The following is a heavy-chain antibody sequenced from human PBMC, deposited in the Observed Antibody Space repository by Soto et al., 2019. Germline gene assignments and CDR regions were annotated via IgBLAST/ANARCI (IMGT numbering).Heavy chain of an antibody. J-gene: IGHJ4*02. CDR1: GGSISVGVYY. CDR2: TYHTGST. D-gene: IGHD2-2*01. Sequence: VQLQESGPGLVKPSQTLSLTCTVSGGSISVGVYYWNWIRPLPGKGPEWIGYTYHTGSTYYNPSLESRVTISVDPSKNQFSLRLSAVTAADTAVYYCARIGNPDASLYFDYWGQGTLVTVSS. V-gene: IGHV4-31*03. CDR3: ARIGNPDASLYFDY.